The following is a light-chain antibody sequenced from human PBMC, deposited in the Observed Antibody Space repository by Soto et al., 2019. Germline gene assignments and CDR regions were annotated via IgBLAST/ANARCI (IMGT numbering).Light chain of an antibody. V-gene: IGLV7-46*01. CDR2: DTS. CDR3: LLSYSGARGV. Sequence: QTVVTQEPSLTVSPGGTVTLTCGSSTGAVTSGHYPYWFQQKPGQAPRTLIYDTSNKHSWPPARFSGSLLGGKAALTLSGAQPEDEAEYYCLLSYSGARGVFGTGTKLTVL. CDR1: TGAVTSGHY. J-gene: IGLJ1*01.